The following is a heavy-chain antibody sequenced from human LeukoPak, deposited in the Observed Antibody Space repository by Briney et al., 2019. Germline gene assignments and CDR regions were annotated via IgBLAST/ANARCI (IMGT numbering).Heavy chain of an antibody. CDR2: IKKDGGEK. D-gene: IGHD6-19*01. CDR1: GFTFSSSW. J-gene: IGHJ4*02. Sequence: PGGSLRLSCGASGFTFSSSWMSWVRQAPGKGLEWVANIKKDGGEKYYVASVKGRFTISRDNAKNLVYLQMDSLRAEDTAVYYCARISTAVAGVDYWGQGTLVTVSS. V-gene: IGHV3-7*01. CDR3: ARISTAVAGVDY.